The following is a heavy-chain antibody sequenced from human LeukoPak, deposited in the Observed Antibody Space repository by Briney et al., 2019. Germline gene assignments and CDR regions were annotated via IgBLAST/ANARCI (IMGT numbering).Heavy chain of an antibody. CDR1: GFTFSSYS. CDR2: ISSSSSYI. CDR3: ARVGGGALRYFDWLWIDY. Sequence: PGGSLRLSCAASGFTFSSYSMNWVRQAPGKGLEWGSSISSSSSYIYYADSVKGRFTISRDNAKNALYLQNNSLRAEDTCVYYCARVGGGALRYFDWLWIDYWGQGTLVTVSS. J-gene: IGHJ4*02. D-gene: IGHD3-9*01. V-gene: IGHV3-21*01.